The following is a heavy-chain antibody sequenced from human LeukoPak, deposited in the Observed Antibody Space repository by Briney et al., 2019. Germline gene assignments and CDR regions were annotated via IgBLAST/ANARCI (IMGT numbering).Heavy chain of an antibody. Sequence: PGGSLRLSCAASGFTFDDYAMHWVRQAPGKGLEWVSGISWNSGSIGYADSVKGRFTISRDNAKNSLYLQMNSLRAEDTALYYCAKGLGLSRPARGGGGLDYWGQGTLVTVSS. CDR1: GFTFDDYA. J-gene: IGHJ4*02. V-gene: IGHV3-9*01. CDR3: AKGLGLSRPARGGGGLDY. D-gene: IGHD3-10*01. CDR2: ISWNSGSI.